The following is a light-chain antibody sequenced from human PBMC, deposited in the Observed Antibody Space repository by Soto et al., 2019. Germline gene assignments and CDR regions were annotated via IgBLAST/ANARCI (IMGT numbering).Light chain of an antibody. CDR1: SSDVGGYNY. V-gene: IGLV2-8*01. CDR2: EVS. CDR3: SSYAGSNTYV. J-gene: IGLJ1*01. Sequence: QSVLRQPPSACWSPGQAVAISCTGTSSDVGGYNYVSWYQQHPGKAPKLMIYEVSKRPSGVPDRFSGSKSGNTASLTVSGLQAEDEADYYCSSYAGSNTYVFGTGTKVTAL.